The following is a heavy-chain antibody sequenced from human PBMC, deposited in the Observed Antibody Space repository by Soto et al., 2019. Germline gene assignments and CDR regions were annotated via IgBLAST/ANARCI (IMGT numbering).Heavy chain of an antibody. CDR3: ARAPILVGVTPYENYFDS. Sequence: SVKASCKXSGGTFSNSVISWVRQAPGQGLEWMGGSIPIFGTANYAQKFQGRVTIIADESTSTAYMELTSLRSEDTAVYYCARAPILVGVTPYENYFDSWGQGTLVTVSS. V-gene: IGHV1-69*13. J-gene: IGHJ4*02. CDR2: SIPIFGTA. CDR1: GGTFSNSV. D-gene: IGHD3-3*01.